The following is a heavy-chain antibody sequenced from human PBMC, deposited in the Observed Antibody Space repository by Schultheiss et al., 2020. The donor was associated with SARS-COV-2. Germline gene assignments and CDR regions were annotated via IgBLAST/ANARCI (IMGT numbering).Heavy chain of an antibody. CDR3: ARRMMTTVVRGVGGFFDY. CDR1: GGSISSSNW. V-gene: IGHV4-4*02. CDR2: IYHSGST. J-gene: IGHJ4*02. Sequence: SETLSFTCAVSGGSISSSNWWIWVRQPPGKGLEWIGEIYHSGSTNYNPSLKSRVTISVDKSKNQFSLKLSSVTAADTAVYYCARRMMTTVVRGVGGFFDYWGQGTLVTVSS. D-gene: IGHD4-11*01.